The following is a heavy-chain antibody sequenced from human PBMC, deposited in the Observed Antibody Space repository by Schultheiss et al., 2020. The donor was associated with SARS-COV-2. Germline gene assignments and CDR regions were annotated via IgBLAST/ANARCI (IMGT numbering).Heavy chain of an antibody. Sequence: GESLKISCAASGFTFSSYAMSWVRQAPGKGLEWVAVIWYDGSNKYYADSVKGRFTISRDNSKNTLYLQMNSLRAEDTAVYYCARVNSGWFGELLAYYYGMDVWGQGTTVTVSS. J-gene: IGHJ6*02. CDR2: IWYDGSNK. CDR3: ARVNSGWFGELLAYYYGMDV. D-gene: IGHD3-10*01. CDR1: GFTFSSYA. V-gene: IGHV3-33*08.